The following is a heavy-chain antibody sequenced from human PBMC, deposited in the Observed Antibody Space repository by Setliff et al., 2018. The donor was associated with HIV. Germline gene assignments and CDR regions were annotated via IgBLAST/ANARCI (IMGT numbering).Heavy chain of an antibody. Sequence: ASVQVSCQASGYTFTGYYMHWVRQAPGQGLEWMGWINPHSGGTNYAQKFQGRVTMTRDTSISTAYMELSRLTADDTAVYYCARDYYDSSGYIFFPGLPDYWGQGTLVTVSS. D-gene: IGHD3-22*01. CDR2: INPHSGGT. CDR1: GYTFTGYY. CDR3: ARDYYDSSGYIFFPGLPDY. J-gene: IGHJ4*02. V-gene: IGHV1-2*02.